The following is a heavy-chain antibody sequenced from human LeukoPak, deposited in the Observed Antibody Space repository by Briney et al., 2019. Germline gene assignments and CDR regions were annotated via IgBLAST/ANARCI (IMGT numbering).Heavy chain of an antibody. Sequence: SETLSLTCAVSGGSISSSNWWSWVRQPPGQGLEWIGEINHSGSTNYNPSLKSRVTISVDTSKNQFSLKLSSVTAADTAVYYCARDSTIAAAGTVGAFDIWGQGTMVTVSS. D-gene: IGHD6-13*01. J-gene: IGHJ3*02. CDR1: GGSISSSNW. V-gene: IGHV4-4*02. CDR3: ARDSTIAAAGTVGAFDI. CDR2: INHSGST.